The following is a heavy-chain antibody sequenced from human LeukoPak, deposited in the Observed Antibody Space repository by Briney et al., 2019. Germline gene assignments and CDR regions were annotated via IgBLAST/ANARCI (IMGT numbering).Heavy chain of an antibody. D-gene: IGHD2-15*01. CDR2: IKQDGSEK. V-gene: IGHV3-7*01. CDR1: GFTFSSYW. Sequence: GGSLRLSCAASGFTFSSYWMSWVRQAPGKGLEWVANIKQDGSEKYYVDSVKGRFTISRDNAKNSLYLQMNSLRAEDTAVYHCARRGTPWRYYYYYYMDVWGKGTTVTVSS. J-gene: IGHJ6*03. CDR3: ARRGTPWRYYYYYYMDV.